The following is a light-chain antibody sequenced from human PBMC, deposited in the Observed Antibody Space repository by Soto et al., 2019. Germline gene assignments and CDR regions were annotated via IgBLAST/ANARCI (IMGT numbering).Light chain of an antibody. CDR3: QHYNSYPWT. Sequence: DIQMTQSPSTLSASVGDRVTITCRASQIISNWLAWYQQKPGKAPKLLIYKASSLESGVPSRFSGSGSGTEFTLTISSLQPDDFATYYCQHYNSYPWTFGQGTKVEIK. J-gene: IGKJ1*01. CDR1: QIISNW. V-gene: IGKV1-5*03. CDR2: KAS.